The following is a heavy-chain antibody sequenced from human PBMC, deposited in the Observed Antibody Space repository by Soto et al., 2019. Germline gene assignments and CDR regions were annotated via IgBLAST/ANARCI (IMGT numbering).Heavy chain of an antibody. CDR2: IIPILGIA. Sequence: GASVKVSCKASGGTFSSYTISWVRQAPGQGLEWMGRIIPILGIANYAQKFQGRVTITADKSTSTAYMELSSLRSEDTAVYYCARSGYCSGGSCYPYGYFDYWGQGTLVTVSS. CDR1: GGTFSSYT. V-gene: IGHV1-69*02. J-gene: IGHJ4*02. D-gene: IGHD2-15*01. CDR3: ARSGYCSGGSCYPYGYFDY.